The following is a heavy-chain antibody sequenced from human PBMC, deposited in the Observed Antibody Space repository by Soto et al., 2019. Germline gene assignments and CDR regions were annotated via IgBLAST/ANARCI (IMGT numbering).Heavy chain of an antibody. D-gene: IGHD3-22*01. V-gene: IGHV3-48*02. CDR1: GFTFSSYS. Sequence: PGGSLRLSCAASGFTFSSYSMNWVRQAPGKGLEWVSYISSSSSTIYYADSVKGRFTISRDNAKNSLYLQMNSLRDEDTAVYYCAREIIRPYYSDSSGNDAFDIWGQGTMVTVSS. CDR2: ISSSSSTI. J-gene: IGHJ3*02. CDR3: AREIIRPYYSDSSGNDAFDI.